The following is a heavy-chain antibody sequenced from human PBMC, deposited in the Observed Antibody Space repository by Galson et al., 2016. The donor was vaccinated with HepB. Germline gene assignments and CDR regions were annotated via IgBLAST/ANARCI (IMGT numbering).Heavy chain of an antibody. V-gene: IGHV3-23*01. CDR2: ISGSGGST. Sequence: SLRLSCAASGFTFSSYAMSWVRQAPGKGLEWVSAISGSGGSTYYADSVKGRFTISRDNSKNTLYLQMNSLRAEDTAVYYCAKTAAPYSSGWPLFDYWGQGTLVTVSS. J-gene: IGHJ4*02. D-gene: IGHD6-19*01. CDR1: GFTFSSYA. CDR3: AKTAAPYSSGWPLFDY.